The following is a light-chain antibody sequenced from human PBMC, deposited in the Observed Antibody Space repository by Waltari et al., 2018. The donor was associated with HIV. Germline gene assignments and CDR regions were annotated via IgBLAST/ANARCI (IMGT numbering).Light chain of an antibody. CDR2: GAS. Sequence: EIVMKTVPANLSLFPGERATLSGRGSPMVTNYLAWYQQKPCQAPRLLIYGASTRATGIPGRCSGRCSGAEFTLTIRSLQSEDFADYYCQQYNNWPPTFGQGTKVEIK. CDR3: QQYNNWPPT. J-gene: IGKJ1*01. V-gene: IGKV3-15*01. CDR1: PMVTNY.